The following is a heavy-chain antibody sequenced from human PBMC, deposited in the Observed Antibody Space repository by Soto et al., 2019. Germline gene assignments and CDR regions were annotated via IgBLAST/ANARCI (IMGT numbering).Heavy chain of an antibody. CDR2: ISAYNGNT. D-gene: IGHD3-9*01. V-gene: IGHV1-18*01. CDR1: GYTFTSYG. Sequence: ASVKVSCKASGYTFTSYGISWVRQAPGQGLEWMGWISAYNGNTNYAQKLQGRVTMTTDTSTSTAYMELRSLRSDDTAVYYCARDPKHYDILTGYSYYMDVWGKGTTVTVSS. CDR3: ARDPKHYDILTGYSYYMDV. J-gene: IGHJ6*03.